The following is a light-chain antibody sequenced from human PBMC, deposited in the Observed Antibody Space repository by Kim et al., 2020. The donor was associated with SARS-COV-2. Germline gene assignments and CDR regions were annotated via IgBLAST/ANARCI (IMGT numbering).Light chain of an antibody. J-gene: IGLJ2*01. CDR2: YDS. Sequence: PGKTARITCGGNSIGSKSVLWYQEKPGQAPVLVISYDSDRPSGSPERFSGSNSGNTATLTVSRVEAGDEDDYYCQVWDSSSDHRVVFGGGTKLTVL. CDR3: QVWDSSSDHRVV. CDR1: SIGSKS. V-gene: IGLV3-21*04.